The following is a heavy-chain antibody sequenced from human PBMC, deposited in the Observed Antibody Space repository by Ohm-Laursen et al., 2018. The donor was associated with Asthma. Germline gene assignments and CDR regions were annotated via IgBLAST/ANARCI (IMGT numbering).Heavy chain of an antibody. CDR1: GYTFTGYY. J-gene: IGHJ4*02. V-gene: IGHV1-2*02. CDR3: ARQRFLEWSYLDY. D-gene: IGHD3-3*01. Sequence: ASVKVSCKASGYTFTGYYMHWVRQAPGQGLEWMGWINPNSGGTNYAQKFQGRVTITADESTSTAYMELSSLRSEDTAVYYCARQRFLEWSYLDYWGQGTLVTVSS. CDR2: INPNSGGT.